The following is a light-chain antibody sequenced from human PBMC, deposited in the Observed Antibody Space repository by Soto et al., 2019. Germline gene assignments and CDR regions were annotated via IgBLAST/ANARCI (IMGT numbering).Light chain of an antibody. V-gene: IGLV2-23*02. CDR3: CSYASSSTYV. J-gene: IGLJ1*01. CDR1: STNVGTYKA. Sequence: QSALAQPASVSGSPGQSVTISCTGTSTNVGTYKAVSWYRQYPGKAPKLIIYEVSQRPSGVSNHFSGSKSGNTASLTISGLQAEDEADYYCCSYASSSTYVFGTGTKVTVL. CDR2: EVS.